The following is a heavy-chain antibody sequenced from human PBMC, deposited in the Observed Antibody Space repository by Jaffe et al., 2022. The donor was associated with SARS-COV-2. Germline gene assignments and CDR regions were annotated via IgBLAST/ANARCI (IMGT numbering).Heavy chain of an antibody. CDR2: IWYDGSNK. J-gene: IGHJ4*02. V-gene: IGHV3-33*01. CDR3: AREGAVTTSCFDY. CDR1: GFTFSSYG. Sequence: QVQLVESGGGVVQPGRSLRLSCAASGFTFSSYGMHWVRQAPGKGLEWVAVIWYDGSNKYYADSVKGRFTISRDNSKNTLYLQMNSLRAEDTAVYYCAREGAVTTSCFDYWGQGTLVTVSS. D-gene: IGHD4-17*01.